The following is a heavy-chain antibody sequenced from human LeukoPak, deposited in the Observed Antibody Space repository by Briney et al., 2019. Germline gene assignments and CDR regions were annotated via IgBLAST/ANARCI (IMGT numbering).Heavy chain of an antibody. V-gene: IGHV1-8*03. CDR3: ARGGVTYSVTCAFDI. Sequence: ASVKVSCKASGYTFTSYDINWVRQATGQGLEWMGWMNPNSGNTGYAQKFQGRVTITRSTSISTAYMELSSLRSEDTAVYYCARGGVTYSVTCAFDIWGQGTMVTVSS. CDR1: GYTFTSYD. D-gene: IGHD4-17*01. CDR2: MNPNSGNT. J-gene: IGHJ3*02.